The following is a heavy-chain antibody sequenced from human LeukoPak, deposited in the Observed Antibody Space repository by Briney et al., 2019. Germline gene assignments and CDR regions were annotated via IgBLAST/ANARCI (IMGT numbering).Heavy chain of an antibody. CDR1: GFTFSSYG. V-gene: IGHV3-33*01. D-gene: IGHD3-10*01. CDR2: IWYDGSNK. CDR3: AREVTMVRGVGDFDY. J-gene: IGHJ4*02. Sequence: GRSLRLSCAASGFTFSSYGMHWVRQAPGKGLEWVAVIWYDGSNKYYADSVKGRFTISRDNSKNTLYLQMNSLRAEDTAVYYCAREVTMVRGVGDFDYWGQGTLVTVSS.